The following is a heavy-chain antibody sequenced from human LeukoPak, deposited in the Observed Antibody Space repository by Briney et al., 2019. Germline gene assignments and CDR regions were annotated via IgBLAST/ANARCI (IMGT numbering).Heavy chain of an antibody. V-gene: IGHV4-34*09. D-gene: IGHD2-2*01. J-gene: IGHJ6*02. Sequence: SETLSLTCAVYGGSFSGYYWSWIHQPPGKGLEWIGYIYYSGSTYYNPSLKSRVTISVDTSKNQFSLKLSSVTAADTAVYYCARAVDCSSTSCHGIDGMDVWGQGTTVTVSS. CDR2: IYYSGST. CDR1: GGSFSGYY. CDR3: ARAVDCSSTSCHGIDGMDV.